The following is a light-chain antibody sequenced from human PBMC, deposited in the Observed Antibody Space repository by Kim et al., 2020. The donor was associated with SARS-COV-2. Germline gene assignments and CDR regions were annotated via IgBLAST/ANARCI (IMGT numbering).Light chain of an antibody. CDR2: NDN. CDR3: QGWESSSDYRGV. V-gene: IGLV3-21*01. Sequence: PGKTATITCGGNNIGSRSVNWYQQKAGQAPVLVIRNDNDRPSGIPERFSGSNSGNTATLTISRVEAGDEADYYCQGWESSSDYRGVFGGGTQLTVL. J-gene: IGLJ2*01. CDR1: NIGSRS.